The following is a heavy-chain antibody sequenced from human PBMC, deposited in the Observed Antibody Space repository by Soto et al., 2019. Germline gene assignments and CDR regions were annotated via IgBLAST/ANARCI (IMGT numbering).Heavy chain of an antibody. V-gene: IGHV3-64D*06. CDR3: VKALRYFDWLPDFDY. Sequence: GGSVKVSCSASGFTFSIYAMHGVRQSPWKGLEYVSAISSNGGSTYYADSVKGRFTISRDNSKNTLYLQMSSLRAEDTAVYYCVKALRYFDWLPDFDYWGQGTLVTVSS. D-gene: IGHD3-9*01. CDR2: ISSNGGST. J-gene: IGHJ4*02. CDR1: GFTFSIYA.